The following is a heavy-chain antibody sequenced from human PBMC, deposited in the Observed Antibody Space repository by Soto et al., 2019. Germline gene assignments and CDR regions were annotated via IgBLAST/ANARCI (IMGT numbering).Heavy chain of an antibody. CDR3: ARHERNSLTFDY. V-gene: IGHV4-39*01. CDR2: MYSSVNT. Sequence: SETLSLTCTVSVGSISSSNYYWGWIRQPPGKGLEWIGSMYSSVNTYYNPSLKSRVTISVGTSRNQFSLKLNSVTAADTAVYYCARHERNSLTFDYWGQGTLVTVSS. CDR1: VGSISSSNYY. J-gene: IGHJ4*02.